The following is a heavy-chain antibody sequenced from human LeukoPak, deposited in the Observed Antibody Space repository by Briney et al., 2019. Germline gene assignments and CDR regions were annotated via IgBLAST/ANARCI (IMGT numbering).Heavy chain of an antibody. Sequence: SVKVSCKASGGTFSSYAMSWVRQAPGQGLEWMGGIIPIFGTANYAQKFQGRVTITTDESTSTAYMELSSLRSEDTAVYYCARMDGYNRIFDYWGQGTLVTVSS. J-gene: IGHJ4*02. V-gene: IGHV1-69*05. D-gene: IGHD5-24*01. CDR3: ARMDGYNRIFDY. CDR1: GGTFSSYA. CDR2: IIPIFGTA.